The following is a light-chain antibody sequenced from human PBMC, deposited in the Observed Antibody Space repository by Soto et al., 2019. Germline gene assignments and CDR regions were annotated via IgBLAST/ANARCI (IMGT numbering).Light chain of an antibody. J-gene: IGKJ1*01. CDR2: GAS. Sequence: EMMMTQSPATLSVSPGERATLSCRASQSISSNLAWYQQKPGQAPRLLIYGASTRATGIPARFSGSGSGTEFTLTISSLQSEDSAVYYCQQYNNWPPGTFGQGTKV. CDR3: QQYNNWPPGT. V-gene: IGKV3-15*01. CDR1: QSISSN.